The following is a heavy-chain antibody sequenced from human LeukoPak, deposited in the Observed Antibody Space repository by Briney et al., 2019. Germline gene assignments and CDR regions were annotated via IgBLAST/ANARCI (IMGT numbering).Heavy chain of an antibody. V-gene: IGHV3-23*01. D-gene: IGHD5/OR15-5a*01. CDR1: GFTFSSYA. J-gene: IGHJ4*02. CDR3: AKTRDSVSPYYFDY. Sequence: GGSLRLSCAASGFTFSSYALSWVRQAPGKGLEWVSGIRGNGGSTYYADSVKGRFTISRDNSKNTLYLQMNSLGAEDTAVYFCAKTRDSVSPYYFDYWGQGTLVTVSS. CDR2: IRGNGGST.